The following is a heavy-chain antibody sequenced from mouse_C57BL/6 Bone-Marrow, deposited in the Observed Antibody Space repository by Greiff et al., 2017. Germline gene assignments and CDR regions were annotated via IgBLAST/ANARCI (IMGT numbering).Heavy chain of an antibody. Sequence: EVMLVEPGGGLVKPGGSLKLSCAASGFTFSDYGMHWVRQAPEKGLEWVAYISSGSSTIYYADTVKGRFTISRDNAKNTLFLQMTSLRSEDTAMYYCARQVTTVVGWYFDVWGTGTTVTVSS. CDR2: ISSGSSTI. D-gene: IGHD1-1*01. V-gene: IGHV5-17*01. J-gene: IGHJ1*03. CDR3: ARQVTTVVGWYFDV. CDR1: GFTFSDYG.